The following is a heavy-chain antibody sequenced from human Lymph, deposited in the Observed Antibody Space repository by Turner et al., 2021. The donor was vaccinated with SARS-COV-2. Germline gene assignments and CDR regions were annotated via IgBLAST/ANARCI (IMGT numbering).Heavy chain of an antibody. J-gene: IGHJ4*02. Sequence: EVQLLESGGGLVQPGGSLRLSCAASGLTFSSYAMSWVRQALGKVLWWVSAISSSGGSTYSADSVKCRFTIARDNSKNTFYRQINSLRAEDTAVYYCAKDPNWYVLAAVDYWGQGTLVTVSS. CDR1: GLTFSSYA. V-gene: IGHV3-23*01. CDR3: AKDPNWYVLAAVDY. D-gene: IGHD1-1*01. CDR2: ISSSGGST.